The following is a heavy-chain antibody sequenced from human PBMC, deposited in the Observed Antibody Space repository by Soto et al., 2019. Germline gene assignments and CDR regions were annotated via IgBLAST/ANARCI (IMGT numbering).Heavy chain of an antibody. Sequence: VKVSCKASGYTFTSYGISWLRQAPGQGLEWMGWISDYNGNTNYAQKLQGRVTMNTDTSTSTDYMELRSLRSDDTAVYYCARDPADSSGWYPINYYYYGMDVWGQGTTVTVSS. J-gene: IGHJ6*02. CDR3: ARDPADSSGWYPINYYYYGMDV. D-gene: IGHD6-19*01. CDR1: GYTFTSYG. V-gene: IGHV1-18*01. CDR2: ISDYNGNT.